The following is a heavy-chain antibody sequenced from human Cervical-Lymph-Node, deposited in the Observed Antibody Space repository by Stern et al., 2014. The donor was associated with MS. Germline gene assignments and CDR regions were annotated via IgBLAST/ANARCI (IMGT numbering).Heavy chain of an antibody. CDR1: GFTFSSYW. V-gene: IGHV3-74*03. CDR3: AREGAATLLAIEY. Sequence: EVQLVESGGGLVQPGGSLRLSCAASGFTFSSYWMHWVRQVPGKGLLWVSRSISDGSITSYADSVKGRFTISRDNAKNTLYLQMSSLRAEDTAVYYCAREGAATLLAIEYWGQGVLVTVSS. J-gene: IGHJ4*02. CDR2: SISDGSIT. D-gene: IGHD6-25*01.